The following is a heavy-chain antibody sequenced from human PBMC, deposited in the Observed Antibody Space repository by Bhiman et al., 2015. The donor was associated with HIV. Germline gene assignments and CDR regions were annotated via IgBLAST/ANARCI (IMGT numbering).Heavy chain of an antibody. D-gene: IGHD2-21*02. CDR2: ISWNSGSI. CDR3: AKPARVVTAIAWGAFDI. J-gene: IGHJ3*02. Sequence: EVQLVESGGGLVQPGRSLRLSCAASGFTFDDYAMHWVRQAPGKGLEWVSGISWNSGSIGYADSVKGRFTISRDNAKNSLYLQMNSLRAEDTALYYCAKPARVVTAIAWGAFDIWGQGTMVTVSS. V-gene: IGHV3-9*01. CDR1: GFTFDDYA.